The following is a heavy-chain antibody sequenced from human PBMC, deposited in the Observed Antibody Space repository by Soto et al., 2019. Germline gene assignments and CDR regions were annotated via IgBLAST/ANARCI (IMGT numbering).Heavy chain of an antibody. D-gene: IGHD6-13*01. CDR3: ARLRLQSIAAAGWFDL. CDR1: GGTFCSYS. V-gene: IGHV1-69*02. CDR2: IIPILGIA. J-gene: IGHJ5*02. Sequence: QVQLVQSGAEVKKPGSSVKVSCMASGGTFCSYSISWVRQAPGQGLEWMGRIIPILGIANYAQKFQGRVTITADKSTSTAYMELSSLRSEDTAVYYCARLRLQSIAAAGWFDLWGQGTLVTVSS.